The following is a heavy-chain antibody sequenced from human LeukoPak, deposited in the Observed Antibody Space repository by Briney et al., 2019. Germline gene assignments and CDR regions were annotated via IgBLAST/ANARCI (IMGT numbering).Heavy chain of an antibody. Sequence: ASVKVSCKASGYTFTGYYMHWVQQAPGQGLEWIGWINPNSGGTNYAQKFQGRVTMTRDTSISTAYMELSRLRTDETAVYYCARDVAGCAAARNDYWGQGTLVTVSS. V-gene: IGHV1-2*02. D-gene: IGHD2-2*01. CDR3: ARDVAGCAAARNDY. CDR1: GYTFTGYY. CDR2: INPNSGGT. J-gene: IGHJ4*02.